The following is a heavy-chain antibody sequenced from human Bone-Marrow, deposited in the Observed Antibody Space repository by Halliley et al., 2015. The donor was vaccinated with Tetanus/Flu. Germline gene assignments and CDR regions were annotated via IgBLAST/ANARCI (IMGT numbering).Heavy chain of an antibody. CDR2: IYYNGDT. CDR3: AATDPGYRSGGFCYSASDY. Sequence: TLSLTCTVSSASVSSGSYYWSWIRQPPGRGLEWIGYIYYNGDTNYNPSLKSRVTISVETSKNQFSLNLSSVTAADTAMYYCAATDPGYRSGGFCYSASDYWGQGTPVTVSS. V-gene: IGHV4-61*01. CDR1: SASVSSGSYY. J-gene: IGHJ4*02. D-gene: IGHD2-15*01.